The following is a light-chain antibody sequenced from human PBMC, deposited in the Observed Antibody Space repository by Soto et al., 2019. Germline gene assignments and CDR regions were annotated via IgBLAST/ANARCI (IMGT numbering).Light chain of an antibody. CDR1: QSVLYSSNNKND. CDR2: WAS. J-gene: IGKJ1*01. CDR3: QQYYSTPTWT. Sequence: DIVMTQSPDSLAVSLGERATINCKSSQSVLYSSNNKNDLAWYQQKPGQPPKLLIYWASTRESGVPDRFSGSGSGTDFTLTISSLQAEDVAVYYCQQYYSTPTWTFGQGTKVEIK. V-gene: IGKV4-1*01.